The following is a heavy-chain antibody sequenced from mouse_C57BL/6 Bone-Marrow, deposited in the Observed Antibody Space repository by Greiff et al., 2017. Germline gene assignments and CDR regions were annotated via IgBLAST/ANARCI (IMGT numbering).Heavy chain of an antibody. Sequence: EVQVVESGGGLVQPKGSLKLSCAASGFSFNTYAMNWVRQAPGKGLEWVARIRSKSNNYATSYADSGQDSFTISRDDSELMLYLQMKNLKTEDPGMYDSVRHDESIYNYAMDYWGQGTSVTVSS. V-gene: IGHV10-1*01. CDR3: VRHDESIYNYAMDY. D-gene: IGHD1-3*01. J-gene: IGHJ4*01. CDR1: GFSFNTYA. CDR2: IRSKSNNYAT.